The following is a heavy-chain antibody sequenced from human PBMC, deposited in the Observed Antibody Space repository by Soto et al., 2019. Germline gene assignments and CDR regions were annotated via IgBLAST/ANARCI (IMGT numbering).Heavy chain of an antibody. Sequence: PGGSLRLSCAASGFTFSSYWMHWVRQARGKGLVWVSRINSDGSSTSYADSVKGRFTISRDNAKNTLYLQMNSLRAEDTAVYYCATPRSGYNTKSQFDYWGQGTLVTVSS. V-gene: IGHV3-74*01. J-gene: IGHJ4*02. CDR2: INSDGSST. CDR3: ATPRSGYNTKSQFDY. CDR1: GFTFSSYW. D-gene: IGHD5-12*01.